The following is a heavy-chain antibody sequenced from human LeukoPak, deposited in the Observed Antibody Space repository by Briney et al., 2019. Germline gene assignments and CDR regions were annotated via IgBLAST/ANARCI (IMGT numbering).Heavy chain of an antibody. Sequence: SQTLSLTCAISGDSVSSNSAAWHWIRQSPPRGLEWLGRTYYRSKWYNDYAVSVQSRITIKPDTSKNEFTLQLNSVTPEDTAVYYCAREGYYFDYWGQGTLVTVSS. J-gene: IGHJ4*02. D-gene: IGHD2-15*01. CDR1: GDSVSSNSAA. CDR3: AREGYYFDY. V-gene: IGHV6-1*01. CDR2: TYYRSKWYN.